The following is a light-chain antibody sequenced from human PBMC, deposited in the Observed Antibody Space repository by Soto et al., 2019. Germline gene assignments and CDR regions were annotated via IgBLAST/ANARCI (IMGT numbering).Light chain of an antibody. CDR3: QQYGSSPWT. V-gene: IGKV3-20*01. CDR2: GAS. Sequence: EIVLTQSPGTLSLSPGERATHSCRASQSVSSSYLAWYQQKPGKAPRLLIYGASSRATGIPDRFSGSGSGTDFTLTISRLEPEDFAVYYCQQYGSSPWTFGQGTKV. CDR1: QSVSSSY. J-gene: IGKJ1*01.